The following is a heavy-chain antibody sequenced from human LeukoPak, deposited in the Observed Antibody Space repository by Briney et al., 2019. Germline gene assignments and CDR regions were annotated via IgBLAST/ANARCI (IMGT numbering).Heavy chain of an antibody. CDR3: TRGYDSSGYYLRAFDY. CDR2: INSDGSDT. J-gene: IGHJ4*02. Sequence: GGSLRLSCAASGFTFSSYWMHWVRRAPGKGLVWVSRINSDGSDTSYVDSVKGRFTISRDNAKNTLYLQMNSLRAEDTAVYYCTRGYDSSGYYLRAFDYWGQGTMVTVSS. D-gene: IGHD3-22*01. V-gene: IGHV3-74*01. CDR1: GFTFSSYW.